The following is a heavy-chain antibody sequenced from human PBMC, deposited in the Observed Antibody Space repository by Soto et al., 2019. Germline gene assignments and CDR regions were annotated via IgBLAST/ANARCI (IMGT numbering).Heavy chain of an antibody. CDR3: ARCYDFWSGSYPGRDYGLDV. D-gene: IGHD3-3*01. J-gene: IGHJ6*02. Sequence: PGGSLRLSCAASGFTFSSYSMNWVRQAPGKGLEWVSSISGSSSYIYYADSVKGRFTISRDNTKNSLYLQMNSLRAEDTAVYYCARCYDFWSGSYPGRDYGLDVWGQGTKVTVSS. CDR1: GFTFSSYS. CDR2: ISGSSSYI. V-gene: IGHV3-21*04.